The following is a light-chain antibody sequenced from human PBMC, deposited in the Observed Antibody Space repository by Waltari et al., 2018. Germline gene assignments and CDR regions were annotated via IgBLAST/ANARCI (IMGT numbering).Light chain of an antibody. Sequence: EIVLTQSPVTLSLSPGARATLSCRASQSVRSSYLAWYQQKPGQAPRLLIYGASSRATGIPDRFSGSGSGTDFTLTISRLEPEDFAVYYCQQYGTSSYTFGQGTKLEIK. CDR2: GAS. J-gene: IGKJ2*01. CDR1: QSVRSSY. CDR3: QQYGTSSYT. V-gene: IGKV3-20*01.